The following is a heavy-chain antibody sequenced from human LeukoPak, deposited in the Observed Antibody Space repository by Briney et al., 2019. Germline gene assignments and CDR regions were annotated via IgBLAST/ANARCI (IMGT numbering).Heavy chain of an antibody. CDR2: IDTDENSA. CDR3: ARVNNQNAFDI. CDR1: GFTFSRYW. D-gene: IGHD1/OR15-1a*01. V-gene: IGHV3-74*01. Sequence: GGSLRLSCAASGFTFSRYWMHWVRQAPGKGLVWVSRIDTDENSAYFADSVKGRFTISRDNAKNALYLQMNSLRAEDTAVYYCARVNNQNAFDIWGQGTMVTVSS. J-gene: IGHJ3*02.